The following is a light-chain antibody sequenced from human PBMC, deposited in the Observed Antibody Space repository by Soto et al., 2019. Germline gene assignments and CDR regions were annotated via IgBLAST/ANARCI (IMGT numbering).Light chain of an antibody. CDR3: QQRSNWPTWT. J-gene: IGKJ1*01. V-gene: IGKV3-11*01. CDR1: QSVSSY. Sequence: ILVTQSPATLSLSPGERATLSCRASQSVSSYLAWYQQKPGQAPRLLIYDASNRATGIPARFSGSGSGTDFTLTISSLEPEDFAVYYCQQRSNWPTWTFGQGTKVDIK. CDR2: DAS.